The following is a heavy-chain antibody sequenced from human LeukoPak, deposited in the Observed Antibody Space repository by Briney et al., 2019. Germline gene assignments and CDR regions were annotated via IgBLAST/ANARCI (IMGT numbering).Heavy chain of an antibody. Sequence: TSETLSLTCTVSGDSISSYYWSWIRQPPGKGLEWIGYIYYSGGTDYNPSLKSRVTISVDTSKNQFSLKLRSVTAADTAVYYCARHVTISGPYDASDIWGQGTMVTVSS. V-gene: IGHV4-59*08. D-gene: IGHD5-24*01. CDR3: ARHVTISGPYDASDI. CDR1: GDSISSYY. J-gene: IGHJ3*02. CDR2: IYYSGGT.